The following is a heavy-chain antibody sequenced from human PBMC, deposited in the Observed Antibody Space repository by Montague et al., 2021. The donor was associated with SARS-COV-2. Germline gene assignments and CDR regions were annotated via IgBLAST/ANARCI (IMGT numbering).Heavy chain of an antibody. V-gene: IGHV3-23*03. Sequence: SLSLSCAASGFTFSTYALSWVRQAPGKGLEWVSVIYGGGTTTYYADSVKGRFTISRDNSKNTVYMPMDSLKAEDTAVYYCAKGAYKFDYWGQGTLVTVSS. CDR3: AKGAYKFDY. J-gene: IGHJ4*02. D-gene: IGHD3-16*01. CDR2: IYGGGTTT. CDR1: GFTFSTYA.